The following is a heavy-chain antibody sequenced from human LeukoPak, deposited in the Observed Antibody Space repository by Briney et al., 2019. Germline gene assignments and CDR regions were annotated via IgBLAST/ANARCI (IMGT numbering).Heavy chain of an antibody. Sequence: PGGSLRLSCAASGFAFKSHWMSWVRQAPGKGLEWVAVISYDGSNKYYADSVKGRFTISRDNSKNTLYLQMNSLRAEDTAVYYCARDAEAAEPRYYYYYMDVWGKGTTVTVSS. J-gene: IGHJ6*03. CDR3: ARDAEAAEPRYYYYYMDV. CDR1: GFAFKSHW. V-gene: IGHV3-30-3*01. D-gene: IGHD1-14*01. CDR2: ISYDGSNK.